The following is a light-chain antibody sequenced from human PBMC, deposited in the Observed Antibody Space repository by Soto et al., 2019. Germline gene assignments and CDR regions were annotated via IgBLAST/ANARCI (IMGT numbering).Light chain of an antibody. CDR1: QSIRTS. J-gene: IGKJ5*01. Sequence: EIVMTQSPATLSLSPGARATLSCKASQSIRTSLAWYQQKPGQAPRLVIFDASNRANGVPARFGGSGSGTDFTLTINSLEPEDLAVYDGQQCNVWPPITFGQGTRLEIK. CDR3: QQCNVWPPIT. CDR2: DAS. V-gene: IGKV3-11*01.